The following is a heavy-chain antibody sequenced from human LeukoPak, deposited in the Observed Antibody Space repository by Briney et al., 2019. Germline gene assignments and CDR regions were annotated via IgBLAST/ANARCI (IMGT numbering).Heavy chain of an antibody. CDR2: ISSSGSTI. J-gene: IGHJ4*02. D-gene: IGHD5-18*01. Sequence: GGSLRLSCAASGFTFSSYEMNWGRQAPGKGLEWVSYISSSGSTIYYADSVKGRFTISRDNAKNSLYLQMNSLRAEDTAVYYCAVSEIYSITDYWGQGTLVTVSS. CDR1: GFTFSSYE. CDR3: AVSEIYSITDY. V-gene: IGHV3-48*03.